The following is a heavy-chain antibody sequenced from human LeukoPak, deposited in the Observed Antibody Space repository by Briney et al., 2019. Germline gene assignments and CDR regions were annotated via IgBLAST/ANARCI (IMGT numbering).Heavy chain of an antibody. D-gene: IGHD3-16*02. CDR1: GYTFTGYY. V-gene: IGHV1-2*02. J-gene: IGHJ4*02. CDR2: INPNSGGT. Sequence: ASVKVSCKASGYTFTGYYMHWVRQAPGQGLEWTGWINPNSGGTNYAQKFQGRVTMTRDTSISTAYMELSRLRSDDTAVYYCARVYDYVWGSYRDWGQGTLVTVSS. CDR3: ARVYDYVWGSYRD.